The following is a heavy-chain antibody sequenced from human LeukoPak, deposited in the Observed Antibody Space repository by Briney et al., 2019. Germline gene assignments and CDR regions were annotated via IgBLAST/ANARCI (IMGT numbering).Heavy chain of an antibody. CDR1: GFTFSSYW. J-gene: IGHJ3*02. D-gene: IGHD6-19*01. CDR3: ARSGWVGSGDAFDI. V-gene: IGHV3-7*01. Sequence: PGGSLRLSCAASGFTFSSYWMRWVRQAPGKGLEGVANIKQDGSEKYYVDSLKRRFTISRHNAKNSLYLQINSLRAEDTAVYYCARSGWVGSGDAFDIWDQGTMVTASS. CDR2: IKQDGSEK.